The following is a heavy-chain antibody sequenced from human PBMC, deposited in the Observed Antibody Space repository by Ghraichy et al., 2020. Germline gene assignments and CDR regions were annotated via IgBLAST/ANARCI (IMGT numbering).Heavy chain of an antibody. CDR3: ARELHDTYGFGYPDY. Sequence: ASVKVSCKASGYIFTSFGISWVRQAPGQGLEWMGYTRSYNYNTHYAQKLQGRVTMTTDTSTNTAYMELRSLKSDDTAVYYCARELHDTYGFGYPDYWGQGTLVTVSS. CDR1: GYIFTSFG. J-gene: IGHJ4*02. D-gene: IGHD5-18*01. V-gene: IGHV1-18*04. CDR2: TRSYNYNT.